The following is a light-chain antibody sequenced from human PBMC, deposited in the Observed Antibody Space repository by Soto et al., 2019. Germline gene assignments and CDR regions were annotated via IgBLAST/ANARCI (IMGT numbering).Light chain of an antibody. V-gene: IGKV3-15*01. J-gene: IGKJ5*01. CDR3: QQYNNWPPLT. CDR2: GAS. Sequence: EILFTPSPATLYLFPGERATLSCRARQSVSSSYLAWYQQKPGQAPRLLIYGASTRATGIPARFSGSGSGTEFTLTISSLQSEDFAVYYCQQYNNWPPLTFGQGTRLEIK. CDR1: QSVSSSY.